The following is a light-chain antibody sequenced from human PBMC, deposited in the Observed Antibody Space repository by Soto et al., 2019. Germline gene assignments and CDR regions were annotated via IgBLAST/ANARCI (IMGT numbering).Light chain of an antibody. J-gene: IGKJ1*01. Sequence: DIQMTQSPSTLSASVGDRVTITCRASQSISAWLAWYQQTPGKAPNLLIYDVSTLDSGVPSRFSGSASGTEFTLTISSLESDDFATYYCQPYHRYSTFGQGTRVDIK. CDR3: QPYHRYST. CDR2: DVS. V-gene: IGKV1-5*01. CDR1: QSISAW.